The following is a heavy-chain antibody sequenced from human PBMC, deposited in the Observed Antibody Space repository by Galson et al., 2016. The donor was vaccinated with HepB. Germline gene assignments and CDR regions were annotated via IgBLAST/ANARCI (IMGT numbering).Heavy chain of an antibody. V-gene: IGHV1-46*01. CDR1: GYTFTNYY. D-gene: IGHD3-10*01. CDR2: INPSGGST. CDR3: ARDPLWPPNYFDS. J-gene: IGHJ4*02. Sequence: SVKVSCKASGYTFTNYYMHWVRQAPGQGLEWMGIINPSGGSTTYAQKFKGRITMTRDTSTSTVYMEVNSLTSEDTVVYFCARDPLWPPNYFDSWGQGTLVTVSS.